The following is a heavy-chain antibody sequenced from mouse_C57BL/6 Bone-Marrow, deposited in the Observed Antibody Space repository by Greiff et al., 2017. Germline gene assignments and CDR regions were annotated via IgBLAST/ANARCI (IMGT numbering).Heavy chain of an antibody. J-gene: IGHJ4*01. D-gene: IGHD1-1*01. CDR2: MDPEDGDT. CDR1: GFNIKDYY. V-gene: IGHV14-1*01. CDR3: TTRDYYGSSKYYYAMDY. Sequence: VQLKESGAELVRPGASVKLSCTASGFNIKDYYMHWVKQRPEKGLEWIGRMDPEDGDTEYAPKFQGKATMTADTSSKTAYLQLSSLTSEDTSGYYCTTRDYYGSSKYYYAMDYWGQGTSVTVSS.